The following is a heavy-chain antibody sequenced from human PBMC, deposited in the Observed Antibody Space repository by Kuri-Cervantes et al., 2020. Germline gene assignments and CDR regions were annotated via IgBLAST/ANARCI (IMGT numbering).Heavy chain of an antibody. CDR2: ISSNGGST. V-gene: IGHV3-64*01. Sequence: GGSLRLSCAASGFTFSSYAMHWVRQAPGKGLEYVSAISSNGGSTYYANSVKGRFTISRDNSKNTLYLQMGSLRAEDMAVYYCXXGRWIQLWXXXYYFDYWGQGTLVTVSS. CDR3: XXGRWIQLWXXXYYFDY. CDR1: GFTFSSYA. D-gene: IGHD5-18*01. J-gene: IGHJ4*02.